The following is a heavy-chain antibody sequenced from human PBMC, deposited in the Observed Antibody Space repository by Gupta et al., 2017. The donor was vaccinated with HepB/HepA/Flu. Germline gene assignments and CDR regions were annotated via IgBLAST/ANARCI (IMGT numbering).Heavy chain of an antibody. CDR3: TTDPAVTTNPYYYYYYGMDV. D-gene: IGHD4-17*01. J-gene: IGHJ6*02. V-gene: IGHV3-15*01. CDR2: IKSKTDGGTT. Sequence: EVQLVESGGGLVKPGGSLRLSCAASGFTFSNAWMSWVRQAPGKGLEWVGRIKSKTDGGTTDYAAPVKGRFTISRDDSKNTLYLQMNSLKTEDTAVYYCTTDPAVTTNPYYYYYYGMDVWGQGTTVTVSS. CDR1: GFTFSNAW.